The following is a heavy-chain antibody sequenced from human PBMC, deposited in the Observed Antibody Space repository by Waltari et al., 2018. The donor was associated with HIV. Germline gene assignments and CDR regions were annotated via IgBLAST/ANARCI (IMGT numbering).Heavy chain of an antibody. V-gene: IGHV1-18*01. CDR1: GYTFISYG. D-gene: IGHD6-19*01. CDR3: ARSSTPIVVADYPGIIDY. J-gene: IGHJ4*02. Sequence: QVQLVQSGAEVKKPGDSVKVSCKTSGYTFISYGSTWVRQAPRQGLEWMGWFRGYKYNTKSAQTFQGRVTMTTAPSTSTAYMELRSLRSDATAVYYCARSSTPIVVADYPGIIDYWGQGTLVTVSS. CDR2: FRGYKYNT.